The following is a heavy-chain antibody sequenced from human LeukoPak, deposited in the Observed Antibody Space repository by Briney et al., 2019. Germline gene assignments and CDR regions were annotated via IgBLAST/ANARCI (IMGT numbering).Heavy chain of an antibody. J-gene: IGHJ4*02. Sequence: GGSLRLSCAASGFTFSGYWMNWVRQPPGKGLEWVAYINQDGSEKYYVDSVKGRFTISRDDARSSLYLQMNSLRAEDTGLYYCARDPSRRYTYGYGDSWGQGTLVTVSS. CDR1: GFTFSGYW. V-gene: IGHV3-7*01. D-gene: IGHD5-18*01. CDR2: INQDGSEK. CDR3: ARDPSRRYTYGYGDS.